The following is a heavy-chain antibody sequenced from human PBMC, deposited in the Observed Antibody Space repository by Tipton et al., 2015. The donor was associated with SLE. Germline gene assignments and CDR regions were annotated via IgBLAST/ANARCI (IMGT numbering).Heavy chain of an antibody. V-gene: IGHV4-4*02. CDR3: ARAQYSGSYLEYFQH. J-gene: IGHJ1*01. Sequence: TLSLTCAVSGGSISSSNWWSWVRQPPGKGLEWIGEIYHSGSTNYNPSLKSRVTISVDKSKNQFSLKLSSVTAADTAVYYCARAQYSGSYLEYFQHWGQGTLVTVSS. CDR2: IYHSGST. CDR1: GGSISSSNW. D-gene: IGHD1-26*01.